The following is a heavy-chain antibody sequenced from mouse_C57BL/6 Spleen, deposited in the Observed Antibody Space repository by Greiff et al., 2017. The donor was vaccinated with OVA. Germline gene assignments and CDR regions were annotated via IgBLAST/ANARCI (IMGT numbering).Heavy chain of an antibody. D-gene: IGHD4-1*02. CDR1: GYTFTSYW. J-gene: IGHJ4*01. CDR2: INPSSGYT. V-gene: IGHV1-7*01. CDR3: ARSRSTGHYAMDY. Sequence: QVQLQQSGAELAKPGASVKLSCKASGYTFTSYWMHWVHQRPGQGLEWIGYINPSSGYTKYNQKFKDKATLTADKSSSTAYMQLSSLTYEDSAVYYCARSRSTGHYAMDYWGQGTSVTVSS.